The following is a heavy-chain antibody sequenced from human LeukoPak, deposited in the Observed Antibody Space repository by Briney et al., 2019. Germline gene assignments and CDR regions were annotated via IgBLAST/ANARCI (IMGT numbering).Heavy chain of an antibody. CDR3: ARRSDLWSGFRSDYYYMDV. CDR1: GASMNKYY. Sequence: SETLSLTCTVSGASMNKYYWRWIEQPPGPGLEGIGYIHYGGNTNYSPSLKSRLTISVDRSNNQFSLSLTSVTAADTAVYYCARRSDLWSGFRSDYYYMDVWGNGTTVIVSS. J-gene: IGHJ6*03. V-gene: IGHV4-59*08. CDR2: IHYGGNT. D-gene: IGHD3-3*01.